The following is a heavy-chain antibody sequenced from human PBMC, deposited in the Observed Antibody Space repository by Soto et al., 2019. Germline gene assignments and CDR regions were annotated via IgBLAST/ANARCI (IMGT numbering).Heavy chain of an antibody. V-gene: IGHV4-34*01. D-gene: IGHD2-8*02. J-gene: IGHJ4*02. Sequence: PSETLSLTCAVYGGSFSGYYWTWIRQPPGTGLEWIGGINHSGSTNYNPSLKSRVTTSVDTSKNQFSLKLTSVTAADTAVYYCARDKITGLFDYWGQGTLVTVSS. CDR3: ARDKITGLFDY. CDR1: GGSFSGYY. CDR2: INHSGST.